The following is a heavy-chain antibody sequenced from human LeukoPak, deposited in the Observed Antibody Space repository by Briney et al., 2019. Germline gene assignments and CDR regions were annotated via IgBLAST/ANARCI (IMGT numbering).Heavy chain of an antibody. Sequence: GGSLRLSCAASGFSFISYAMSWVRQAPGKGLEWVSSMSGSGGSTYYADAVKGRFTISRDNSKNMVYLQMHSLTVEDTAVYYCAKDDYGDYYYMDFWGKGTTVTVSS. CDR1: GFSFISYA. D-gene: IGHD4-17*01. V-gene: IGHV3-23*01. J-gene: IGHJ6*03. CDR2: MSGSGGST. CDR3: AKDDYGDYYYMDF.